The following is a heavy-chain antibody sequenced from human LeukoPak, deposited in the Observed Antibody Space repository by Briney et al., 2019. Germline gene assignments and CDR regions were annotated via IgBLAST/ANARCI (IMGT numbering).Heavy chain of an antibody. CDR2: IYYSGST. CDR3: ARGTGERYYYYYMDV. D-gene: IGHD7-27*01. V-gene: IGHV4-39*07. Sequence: SETLSLTCTVSGGSISSSSYYWGWIRQPPGKGLEWIGSIYYSGSTYYNPSLKSRVTISVDTSKDQFSLRLSSVTAADTAVYYCARGTGERYYYYYMDVWGKGTTVTVSS. CDR1: GGSISSSSYY. J-gene: IGHJ6*03.